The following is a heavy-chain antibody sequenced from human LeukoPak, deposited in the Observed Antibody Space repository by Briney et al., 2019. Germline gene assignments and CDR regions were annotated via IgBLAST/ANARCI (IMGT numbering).Heavy chain of an antibody. J-gene: IGHJ4*02. Sequence: ASVKVSCKASGYTFTSYGISWVRQAPGQGLEWMGWISPYNGNTNYAQKFQGRVTMTTDTSTSTAYMELRSLRSDDTAVYFCARDVTMVERGAGYWGQGTLVTVSS. V-gene: IGHV1-18*01. CDR2: ISPYNGNT. D-gene: IGHD4/OR15-4a*01. CDR3: ARDVTMVERGAGY. CDR1: GYTFTSYG.